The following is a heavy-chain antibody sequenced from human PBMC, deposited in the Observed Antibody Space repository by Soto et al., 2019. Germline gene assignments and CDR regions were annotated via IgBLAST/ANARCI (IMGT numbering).Heavy chain of an antibody. CDR2: ISGSGGST. D-gene: IGHD2-21*01. CDR1: GFTFSSYA. Sequence: AGGSLRLSCAASGFTFSSYAMSWVRQAPGKGLEWVSAISGSGGSTYYADSVKGRFTISRDNSKNTLYLQMNSLRAEDTAVYYCAKDSNPYHPPTMVGYWGQGTLVTVSS. V-gene: IGHV3-23*01. J-gene: IGHJ4*02. CDR3: AKDSNPYHPPTMVGY.